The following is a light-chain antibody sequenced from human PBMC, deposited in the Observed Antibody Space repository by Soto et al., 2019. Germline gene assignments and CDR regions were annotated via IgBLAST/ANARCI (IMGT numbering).Light chain of an antibody. V-gene: IGLV2-14*01. CDR2: DVS. Sequence: LTQPASVSGSPGQSITISCTGTSSDVGGYNYVSWYQQHPGKAPKLMIYDVSNRPSGVSNRFSGSKSGNTASLTISGLQAGDEADYYCSSYTSSRAYVFGTGTKVTVL. CDR1: SSDVGGYNY. J-gene: IGLJ1*01. CDR3: SSYTSSRAYV.